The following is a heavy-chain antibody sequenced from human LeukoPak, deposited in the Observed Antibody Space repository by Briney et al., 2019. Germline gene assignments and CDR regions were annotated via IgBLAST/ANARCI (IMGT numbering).Heavy chain of an antibody. Sequence: GGSLRLSCAASGFTFSSYWMSWVRQAPGKGLEWVANIKQDGSGKYYVDSVKGRFTISRDNAKNSLYLQMNSLRAEDTAVYYCAREIVVVPAASNWFDPWGQGTLVTVSS. D-gene: IGHD2-2*01. J-gene: IGHJ5*02. V-gene: IGHV3-7*01. CDR3: AREIVVVPAASNWFDP. CDR2: IKQDGSGK. CDR1: GFTFSSYW.